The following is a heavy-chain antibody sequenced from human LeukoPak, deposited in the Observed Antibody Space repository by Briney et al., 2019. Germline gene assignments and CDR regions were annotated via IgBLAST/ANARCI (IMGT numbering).Heavy chain of an antibody. Sequence: GESLKISCKGSGYIFTTYWIGWVRQVPGRGLEWMGIIYPGDSDTRYSPSFQGQVTISADKSISTAYLQWSSLKASDTAMYYCARQFRDSSGYCSYYFDYWGQGTLVTASS. D-gene: IGHD3-22*01. V-gene: IGHV5-51*01. J-gene: IGHJ4*02. CDR1: GYIFTTYW. CDR2: IYPGDSDT. CDR3: ARQFRDSSGYCSYYFDY.